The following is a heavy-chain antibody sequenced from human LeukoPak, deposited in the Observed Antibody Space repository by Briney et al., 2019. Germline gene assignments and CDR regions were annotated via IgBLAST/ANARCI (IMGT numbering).Heavy chain of an antibody. J-gene: IGHJ3*02. V-gene: IGHV4-59*01. CDR2: IHYSGST. Sequence: PSETLSLTCTVSGGSISSYYWSWIRQPPGKGLEWIGYIHYSGSTNYNPSLKSRVTISVDMSKNQFSLKLSSVTAADTAVYYCARGSYCSSTSCYSNDAFDIWGQGTMVTVSS. D-gene: IGHD2-2*01. CDR1: GGSISSYY. CDR3: ARGSYCSSTSCYSNDAFDI.